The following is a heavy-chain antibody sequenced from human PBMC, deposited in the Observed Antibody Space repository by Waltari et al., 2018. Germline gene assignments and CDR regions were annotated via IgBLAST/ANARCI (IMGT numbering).Heavy chain of an antibody. V-gene: IGHV3-33*01. Sequence: QVQLVESGGGVVQPGRSLRLSCAASGFTFSSYGMHWVRQAPGKGLEWVAVIWYDGSNKYYADSVKGRFTISRDNSKNTLYLQMNSLRAEDTAVYYCARDVPTYCGGDCPSGAFDIWGQGTMVTVSS. CDR1: GFTFSSYG. CDR3: ARDVPTYCGGDCPSGAFDI. CDR2: IWYDGSNK. J-gene: IGHJ3*02. D-gene: IGHD2-21*02.